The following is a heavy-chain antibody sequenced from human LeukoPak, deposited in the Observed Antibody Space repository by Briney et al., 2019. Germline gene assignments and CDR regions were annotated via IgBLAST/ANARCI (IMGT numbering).Heavy chain of an antibody. CDR3: ASIYGSGSQYYYYYGMDV. D-gene: IGHD3-10*01. Sequence: PGGSLRLSCAASGFTFSSYSMNWVRQAPGKGLEWVSSISSSSSYIYYADSVKGRFTISRDNAKNSLYLQMNSLRAEDTAVYYCASIYGSGSQYYYYYGMDVWGQGTTVTVSS. J-gene: IGHJ6*02. CDR2: ISSSSSYI. CDR1: GFTFSSYS. V-gene: IGHV3-21*04.